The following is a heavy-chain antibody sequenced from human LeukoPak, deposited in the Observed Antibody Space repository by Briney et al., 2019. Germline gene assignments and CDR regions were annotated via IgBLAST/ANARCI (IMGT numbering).Heavy chain of an antibody. CDR1: GGSFSGYY. D-gene: IGHD3-9*01. J-gene: IGHJ4*02. CDR3: AREGVLSDILTGYFDY. Sequence: TSSETLSLTCAVYGGSFSGYYWSWIRQPPGKGLEWIGEINHSGSTNYNPSLKSRVTISVDTSKNQFSLKLSSVTAADTAVYYCAREGVLSDILTGYFDYWGQGTLVTVSS. V-gene: IGHV4-34*01. CDR2: INHSGST.